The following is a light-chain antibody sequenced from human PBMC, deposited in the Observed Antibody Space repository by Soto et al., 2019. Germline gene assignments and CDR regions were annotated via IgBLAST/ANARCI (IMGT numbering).Light chain of an antibody. V-gene: IGLV1-51*01. J-gene: IGLJ2*01. Sequence: QSVLTQPPSVSAAPGQKVTISCSGTSSNIGGNYASWYQQIPGTAPKLLIYDNDRRPSEIPDRFSGSKSGTSATLDITGLQTGDEADYYCGTWDASLGAVVFGGGTKLTVL. CDR3: GTWDASLGAVV. CDR2: DND. CDR1: SSNIGGNY.